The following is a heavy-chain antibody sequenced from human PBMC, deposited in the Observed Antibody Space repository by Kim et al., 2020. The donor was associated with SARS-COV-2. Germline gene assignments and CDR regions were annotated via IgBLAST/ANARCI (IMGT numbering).Heavy chain of an antibody. J-gene: IGHJ6*02. Sequence: GGSLRLSCAASGFTFSSYAMHWVRQAPGKGLEYVSAISSNGGSTYYANSVKGRFTISRDNSKNTLYLQMGSLRAEDMAVYYCARAPGYCSSTSCSSTYYYYYYGMDIWGQGTTVTVSS. D-gene: IGHD2-2*01. CDR3: ARAPGYCSSTSCSSTYYYYYYGMDI. CDR1: GFTFSSYA. CDR2: ISSNGGST. V-gene: IGHV3-64*01.